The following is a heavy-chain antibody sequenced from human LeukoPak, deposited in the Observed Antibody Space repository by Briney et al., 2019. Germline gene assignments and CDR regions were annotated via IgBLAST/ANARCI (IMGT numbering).Heavy chain of an antibody. CDR3: AKDLSNYDILTGYHPNSDYYYYYGMDV. D-gene: IGHD3-9*01. V-gene: IGHV3-23*01. J-gene: IGHJ6*02. CDR2: ISGSGGST. Sequence: GGSLRLSCAASGFTFSSYAMSWVRQAPGKGLEWVSAISGSGGSTYYADSVKGRSTISRDNSKNTLYLQMNSLRAEDTAVYYCAKDLSNYDILTGYHPNSDYYYYYGMDVWGQGTTVTVSS. CDR1: GFTFSSYA.